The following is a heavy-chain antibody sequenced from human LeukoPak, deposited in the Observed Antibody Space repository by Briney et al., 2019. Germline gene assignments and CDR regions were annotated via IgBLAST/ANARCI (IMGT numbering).Heavy chain of an antibody. CDR3: ARRKYYGSGSLDY. Sequence: SETLSLTCSVSRYSISSGYYWAWIRQPPGKGLEWIGSIYHSGSAYYNASLKSRVTISVDTSKNQFSLKLSSVTAADTAVYYCARRKYYGSGSLDYWGQGTLVTVSS. J-gene: IGHJ4*02. V-gene: IGHV4-38-2*02. CDR1: RYSISSGYY. D-gene: IGHD3-10*01. CDR2: IYHSGSA.